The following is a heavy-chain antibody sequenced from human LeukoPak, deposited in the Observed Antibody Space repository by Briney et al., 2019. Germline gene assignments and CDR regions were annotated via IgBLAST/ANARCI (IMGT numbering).Heavy chain of an antibody. V-gene: IGHV1-8*01. CDR2: MNPNSGNT. Sequence: GASVKVSCKDSGYTFTSYDINWVRQATGQGLEWMGWMNPNSGNTGYAQKFQGRVTMTRNTSISTAYMELSSLRSEDTAVYYCARGLRFLEWSPIVYWGQGTLVTVSS. D-gene: IGHD3-3*01. CDR1: GYTFTSYD. J-gene: IGHJ4*02. CDR3: ARGLRFLEWSPIVY.